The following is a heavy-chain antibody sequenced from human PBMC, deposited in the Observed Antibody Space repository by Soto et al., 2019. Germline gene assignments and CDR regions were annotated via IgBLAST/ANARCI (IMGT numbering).Heavy chain of an antibody. CDR2: IIPILGIA. J-gene: IGHJ4*02. Sequence: QVQLVQSGAEVKKPGTSLKVSCKASGGTFSSYTISWVRQAPGQGLEWMGRIIPILGIANYAQKFQGRVTITADKSTSTAYMELSSLRSEDTAVYYCARDIGYSGYGALNYWGQGTLVTVSS. D-gene: IGHD5-12*01. CDR3: ARDIGYSGYGALNY. CDR1: GGTFSSYT. V-gene: IGHV1-69*08.